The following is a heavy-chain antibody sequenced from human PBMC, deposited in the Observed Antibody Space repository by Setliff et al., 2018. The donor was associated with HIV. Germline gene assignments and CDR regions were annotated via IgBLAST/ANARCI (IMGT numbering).Heavy chain of an antibody. CDR3: ARGPPGYSSGWYYGSLGYMDV. V-gene: IGHV4-59*01. J-gene: IGHJ6*03. Sequence: SETLSLTCTVSGGSISSYYWSWIRQPPGKGLEWIGYIYYSGSTNYNPSLKSRVTISVYTSKNQFSLKLSSVTAADTAVYYCARGPPGYSSGWYYGSLGYMDVWGKGTTVTVSS. CDR2: IYYSGST. D-gene: IGHD6-19*01. CDR1: GGSISSYY.